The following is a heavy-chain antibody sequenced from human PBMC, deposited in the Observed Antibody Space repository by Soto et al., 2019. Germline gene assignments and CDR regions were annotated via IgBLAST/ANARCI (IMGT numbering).Heavy chain of an antibody. CDR3: TVWGVIIPNWFDP. CDR2: IKSKTDGGTT. V-gene: IGHV3-15*01. Sequence: PGGSLRLSCAASGFTFSNAWMSWVRQAPGKGLEWVGRIKSKTDGGTTDYAAPVKGRFTISRDDSKNTLYLQMNSLKTEDTAVYYCTVWGVIIPNWFDPWGQGTLVTVS. D-gene: IGHD3-10*01. J-gene: IGHJ5*02. CDR1: GFTFSNAW.